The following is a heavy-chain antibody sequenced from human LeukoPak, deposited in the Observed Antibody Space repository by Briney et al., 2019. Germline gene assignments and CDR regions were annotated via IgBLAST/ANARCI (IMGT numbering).Heavy chain of an antibody. D-gene: IGHD2-2*01. Sequence: SGGSLRLSCAASGFDFNDFAMTWVRQAPGKGLEWVSSMSGSGDTTEYAASVKGRFTISRDNAKKTLYLQMNSLRAEDTAVYYCAKDYCSSTSCYVVDYWGQGTLVTVSS. J-gene: IGHJ4*02. CDR2: MSGSGDTT. CDR3: AKDYCSSTSCYVVDY. V-gene: IGHV3-23*01. CDR1: GFDFNDFA.